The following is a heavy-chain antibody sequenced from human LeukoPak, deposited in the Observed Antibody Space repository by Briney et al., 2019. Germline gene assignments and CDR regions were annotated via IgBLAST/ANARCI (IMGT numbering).Heavy chain of an antibody. CDR2: ISGIGGST. D-gene: IGHD3-16*01. CDR1: GLTFGIYA. CDR3: AKALEGGSSDY. Sequence: GRSMRLARAAYGLTFGIYAMSWDSQAQGKVLEWVSAISGIGGSTYYADSVKGRFTISRDNSKSTLYLQMTSLRAEDTAVYYCAKALEGGSSDYWGQGTLVTVSS. V-gene: IGHV3-23*01. J-gene: IGHJ4*02.